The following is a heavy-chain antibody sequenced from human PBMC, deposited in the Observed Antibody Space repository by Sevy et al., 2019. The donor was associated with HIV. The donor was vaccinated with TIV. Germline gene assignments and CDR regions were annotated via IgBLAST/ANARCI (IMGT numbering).Heavy chain of an antibody. D-gene: IGHD3-10*01. V-gene: IGHV3-23*01. CDR1: GFTFSSYA. CDR2: ISGSGGST. CDR3: ANRYYYGSGSYFVY. Sequence: GGYLRLSCAASGFTFSSYAMSWVRQAPGKGLEWVSAISGSGGSTYYADSVKGRFTISRDNSKNTLYLQMNSLRAEDTAVYYCANRYYYGSGSYFVYWGQGTLVTVSS. J-gene: IGHJ4*02.